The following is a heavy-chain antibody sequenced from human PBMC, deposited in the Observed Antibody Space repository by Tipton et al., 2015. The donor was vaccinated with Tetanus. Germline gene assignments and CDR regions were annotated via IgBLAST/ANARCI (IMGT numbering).Heavy chain of an antibody. Sequence: TLSLTCSVSGSSITSTTHYWGWIRQAPGKGLEWIGIIYYSGSTYYNASLRSRVTISLDTSKNEFSLTLSSVTAADTAVYYCARGTWLYTSTYHRHWLDPWGQGTLVTVSS. J-gene: IGHJ5*02. CDR1: GSSITSTTHY. D-gene: IGHD6-13*01. V-gene: IGHV4-39*07. CDR3: ARGTWLYTSTYHRHWLDP. CDR2: IYYSGST.